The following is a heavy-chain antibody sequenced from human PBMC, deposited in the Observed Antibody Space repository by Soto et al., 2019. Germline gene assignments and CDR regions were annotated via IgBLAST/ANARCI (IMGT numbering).Heavy chain of an antibody. Sequence: PSETLSLTCAVSCGSISSGGYSWSWIRQPPGKGLEWIGHIHHSGGTSYNPSLKSLVAISVDTSKNQFSLKVDSVTAADTAVYYCARGLLAYCGGDCALFDSWGQGIMVTVSS. D-gene: IGHD2-21*02. CDR2: IHHSGGT. CDR3: ARGLLAYCGGDCALFDS. CDR1: CGSISSGGYS. J-gene: IGHJ4*02. V-gene: IGHV4-61*08.